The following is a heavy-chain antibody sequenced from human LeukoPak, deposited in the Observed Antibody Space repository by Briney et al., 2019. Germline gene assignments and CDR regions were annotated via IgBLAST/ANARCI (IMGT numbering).Heavy chain of an antibody. Sequence: GGSLRLSCAASGFTFSSYSMNWVRQAPGKGLEWVSSISSSSSYIYYADSVKGRFTISRDNAKNSLYLQMNSLRAENTAVYYCARDSSSPGLDYFDYWGQGTLVTVSS. J-gene: IGHJ4*02. V-gene: IGHV3-21*01. CDR3: ARDSSSPGLDYFDY. D-gene: IGHD3-10*01. CDR2: ISSSSSYI. CDR1: GFTFSSYS.